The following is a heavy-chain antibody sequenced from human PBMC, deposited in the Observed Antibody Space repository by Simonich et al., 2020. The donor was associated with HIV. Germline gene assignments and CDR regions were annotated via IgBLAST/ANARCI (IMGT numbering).Heavy chain of an antibody. CDR1: HGSFSDYY. CDR2: INHSGRH. Sequence: QVELQQWGAGLLKPSETLSLTCAVVHGSFSDYYWSWICQPPGKGLEWIGEINHSGRHKYNPSLKSRVTISVDTSKNQFSRKLRSVTAADTAVYYCARAGLTMVRGVPASFDVWGQGTMVTVSS. J-gene: IGHJ3*01. CDR3: ARAGLTMVRGVPASFDV. V-gene: IGHV4-34*01. D-gene: IGHD3-10*01.